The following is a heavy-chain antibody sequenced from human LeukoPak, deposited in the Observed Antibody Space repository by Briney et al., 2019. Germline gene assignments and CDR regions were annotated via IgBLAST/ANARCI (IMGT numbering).Heavy chain of an antibody. CDR2: INHRGSS. CDR1: GESFSAYF. D-gene: IGHD2-15*01. J-gene: IGHJ4*02. Sequence: PSETLSLTCAVYGESFSAYFWNWIRQAPGKPLEYIGEINHRGSSHYNPSLKTRVTLSVDTSKKQFSLKPTSVTAADTAVYFCARGSAFDGYCSAGACDAGYYDIWGQGTPVTVSS. CDR3: ARGSAFDGYCSAGACDAGYYDI. V-gene: IGHV4-34*01.